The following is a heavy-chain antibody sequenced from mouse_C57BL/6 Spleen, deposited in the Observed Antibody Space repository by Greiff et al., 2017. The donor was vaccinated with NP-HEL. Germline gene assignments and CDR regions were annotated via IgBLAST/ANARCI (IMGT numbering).Heavy chain of an antibody. D-gene: IGHD2-4*01. CDR3: ARSDYDYALDY. CDR1: RYAFTNYL. Sequence: VQLQQSGAELVRPGTSVKVSCKASRYAFTNYLIEWVKQRPGQGLEWIGVINPGSGGTNYNEKFKGKATLTADKSSSTAYMQLSSLTSEDSAVYFCARSDYDYALDYWGQGTTLTVSS. V-gene: IGHV1-54*01. J-gene: IGHJ2*01. CDR2: INPGSGGT.